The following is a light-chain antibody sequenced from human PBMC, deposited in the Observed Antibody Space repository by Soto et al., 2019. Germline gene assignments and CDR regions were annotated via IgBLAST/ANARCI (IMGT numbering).Light chain of an antibody. V-gene: IGKV3-20*01. Sequence: DIVLTQSPGNLSLSPGERATLSCKSRQSVSSNYLAWYQQKPGQAPRLLIYNVSRRATGIPDRFSGSGSGTDFTLTVSRLEPEDVAVYYCQQYGASPETLGQGTKVDIK. CDR3: QQYGASPET. J-gene: IGKJ1*01. CDR1: QSVSSNY. CDR2: NVS.